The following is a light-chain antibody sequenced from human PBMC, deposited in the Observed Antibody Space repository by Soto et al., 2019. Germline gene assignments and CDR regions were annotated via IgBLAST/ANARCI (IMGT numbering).Light chain of an antibody. CDR2: AAS. CDR3: QQSSTAPFT. V-gene: IGKV1-39*01. Sequence: DIQMTQSPSSLSASVGDRVTITCRASQNINTYLNWYQQKPGKAPKLLIFAASSLQSGVPSRFSGSGSRTDFTLTISSLQPADFATYYCQQSSTAPFTFGPGTKVDIK. J-gene: IGKJ3*01. CDR1: QNINTY.